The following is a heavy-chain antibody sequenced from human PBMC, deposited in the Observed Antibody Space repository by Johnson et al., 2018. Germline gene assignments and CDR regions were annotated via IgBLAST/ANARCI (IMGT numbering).Heavy chain of an antibody. CDR1: GFTFSSYA. V-gene: IGHV3-30*03. CDR3: ARVGDYHYYYYLDV. Sequence: QVQLVQSGGGVVQPGRSLRLSCAASGFTFSSYAMHWVRQAPGKGLEWVALISYDGSHKYYADSVKGRFIISRDNSKNTLYLQMNSLRPDDTAVYYCARVGDYHYYYYLDVWGKGTTVTVSS. J-gene: IGHJ6*03. CDR2: ISYDGSHK. D-gene: IGHD2-15*01.